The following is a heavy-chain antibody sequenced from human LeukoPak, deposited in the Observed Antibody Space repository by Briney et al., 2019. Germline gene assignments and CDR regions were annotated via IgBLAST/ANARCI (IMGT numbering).Heavy chain of an antibody. D-gene: IGHD2-15*01. J-gene: IGHJ6*03. CDR3: ARGGRRPTPASGYYYYMDV. CDR1: GGSISSYY. CDR2: VYTSGST. V-gene: IGHV4-4*07. Sequence: KPSETLSLTCTVSGGSISSYYWSWIRQPAGKGLEWIGRVYTSGSTNYNPSLQSRVTMSVDTSKNQFSLKLSSVTAADTAVYYCARGGRRPTPASGYYYYMDVWGKGTTVTVSS.